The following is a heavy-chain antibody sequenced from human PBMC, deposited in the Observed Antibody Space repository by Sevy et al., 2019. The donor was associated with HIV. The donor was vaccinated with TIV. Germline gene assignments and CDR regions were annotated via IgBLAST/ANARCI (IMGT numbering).Heavy chain of an antibody. CDR2: ISAYNGNT. V-gene: IGHV1-18*01. CDR1: GYTFTSYG. J-gene: IGHJ6*03. D-gene: IGHD1-26*01. Sequence: ASVKVSCKASGYTFTSYGISWVRQAPGQGLEWMGWISAYNGNTNYAQKLQGRVTMTTDTSTSTAYMELRSLRSDDTAVYYCARAWVGATIYYYYYMDVWGKGTTVTVSS. CDR3: ARAWVGATIYYYYYMDV.